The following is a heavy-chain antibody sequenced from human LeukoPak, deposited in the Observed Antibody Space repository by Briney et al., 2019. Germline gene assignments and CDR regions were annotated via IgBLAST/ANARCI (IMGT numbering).Heavy chain of an antibody. D-gene: IGHD2-2*01. CDR3: AREKDIVVVPAATGHFDY. CDR2: IIPIFGTA. V-gene: IGHV1-69*13. Sequence: SVKVSCRASGGTFSSYAISWVRQAPGQGLEWMGGIIPIFGTANYAQKFQGRVTITADESTSTAYMELSSLRSEDTAVYYCAREKDIVVVPAATGHFDYWGQGTLVTVSS. J-gene: IGHJ4*02. CDR1: GGTFSSYA.